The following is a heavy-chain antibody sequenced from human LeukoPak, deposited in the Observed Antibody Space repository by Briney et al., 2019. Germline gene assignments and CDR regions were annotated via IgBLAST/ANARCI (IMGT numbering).Heavy chain of an antibody. CDR3: ARGLITIFGVVKLRGDSMDV. CDR2: INHSGST. J-gene: IGHJ6*02. CDR1: GGSIRSSYYY. V-gene: IGHV4-39*07. D-gene: IGHD3-3*01. Sequence: SETLSLTCTVSGGSIRSSYYYWGWIRQPPGKGLEWIGEINHSGSTNYNPSLKSRVTISVDTSKNQFSLKLSSVTAADTAVYYCARGLITIFGVVKLRGDSMDVWGQGTTVTVSS.